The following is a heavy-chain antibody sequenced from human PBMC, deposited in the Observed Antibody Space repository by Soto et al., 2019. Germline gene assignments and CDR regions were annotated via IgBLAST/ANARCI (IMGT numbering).Heavy chain of an antibody. CDR3: AKAYSSSSSPPYFDY. Sequence: PGGSLRLSCAASGFTFSNYAMSWVRQAPGKGLEWVSAISGSGGSTYYADSVKGRFTISRDNSKNTLYLQMNSLRAEDTAVYYCAKAYSSSSSPPYFDYWGQGTLVTVSS. J-gene: IGHJ4*02. CDR2: ISGSGGST. CDR1: GFTFSNYA. D-gene: IGHD6-6*01. V-gene: IGHV3-23*01.